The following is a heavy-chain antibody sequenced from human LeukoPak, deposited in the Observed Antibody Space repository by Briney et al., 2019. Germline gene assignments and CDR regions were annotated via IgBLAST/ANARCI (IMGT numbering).Heavy chain of an antibody. D-gene: IGHD2-15*01. J-gene: IGHJ4*02. CDR3: ARGRNIVVVVAATPLGY. CDR1: GYTFASYD. Sequence: ASVKVSCKASGYTFASYDINWVRHATGQGLEWMGCMNPNSGNTGYEQTFQGRVTMTRNTSISTAYMELSSLRAEDTAVYYCARGRNIVVVVAATPLGYWGQGTLVTVSS. CDR2: MNPNSGNT. V-gene: IGHV1-8*01.